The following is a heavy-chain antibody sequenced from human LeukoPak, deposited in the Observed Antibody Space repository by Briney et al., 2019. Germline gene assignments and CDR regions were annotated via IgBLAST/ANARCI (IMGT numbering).Heavy chain of an antibody. CDR2: VSYDGSNK. Sequence: GRSLRLSCAASGFTFSSYAMHWVRQAPGKGLEWVAVVSYDGSNKYYADSVKGRFTISRDNSKNTLYLQMNSLRAEDAAVYYCATIGDRRSGELYRIDYWGQGTLVTVSS. J-gene: IGHJ4*02. CDR3: ATIGDRRSGELYRIDY. CDR1: GFTFSSYA. D-gene: IGHD1-26*01. V-gene: IGHV3-30-3*01.